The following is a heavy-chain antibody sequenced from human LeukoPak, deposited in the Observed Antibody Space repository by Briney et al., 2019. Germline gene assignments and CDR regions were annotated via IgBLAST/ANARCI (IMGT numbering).Heavy chain of an antibody. Sequence: ASVKVSCKASGGTFSSYAISWVRQAPGQGLEWMGWINPNSGGTNYAQKFQGWVTMTRDTSISTAYMELSRLRSDDTAVYYCARGGDGGYCSSTSCSGRNWFDPWGQGTLVTVSS. CDR2: INPNSGGT. D-gene: IGHD2-2*01. J-gene: IGHJ5*02. V-gene: IGHV1-2*04. CDR3: ARGGDGGYCSSTSCSGRNWFDP. CDR1: GGTFSSYA.